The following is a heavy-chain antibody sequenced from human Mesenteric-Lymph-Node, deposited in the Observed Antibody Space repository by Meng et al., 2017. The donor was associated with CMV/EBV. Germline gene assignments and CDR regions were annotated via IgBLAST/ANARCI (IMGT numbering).Heavy chain of an antibody. CDR2: IKEDGSEK. CDR1: GFTFSSSW. D-gene: IGHD3-3*01. CDR3: AREPSDFWSGYYRNYYHGMDV. Sequence: GESLKISCAASGFTFSSSWMSWVRQAPGKGLEWVGNIKEDGSEKYYVDSVKGRFTISRDNAKNSQYLQMNSLRAEDTAVYYCAREPSDFWSGYYRNYYHGMDVWGQGTTVTVSS. J-gene: IGHJ6*02. V-gene: IGHV3-7*01.